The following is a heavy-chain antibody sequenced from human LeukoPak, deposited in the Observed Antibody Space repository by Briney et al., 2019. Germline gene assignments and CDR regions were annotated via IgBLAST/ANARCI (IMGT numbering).Heavy chain of an antibody. D-gene: IGHD3-9*01. Sequence: SQTLSLTCAVSGGSISSGGYSWSWIRQPPGKGLEWIGYIYHSGSTYYNPSLKSRVTISVDTSKNQFSLKVTSVTAADTAVYYCARATDLRYFDWFRFDPWGQGTLVTVSS. CDR1: GGSISSGGYS. CDR3: ARATDLRYFDWFRFDP. CDR2: IYHSGST. J-gene: IGHJ5*02. V-gene: IGHV4-30-2*01.